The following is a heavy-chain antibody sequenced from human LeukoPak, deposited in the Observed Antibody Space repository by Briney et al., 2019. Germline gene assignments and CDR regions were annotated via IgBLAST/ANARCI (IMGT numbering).Heavy chain of an antibody. CDR3: AREGRVGAYYYYYYMDV. CDR1: GYTFTSYG. D-gene: IGHD1-26*01. Sequence: ASVKVSCRASGYTFTSYGISWVRQAPGQGLEWMGWITSYNGNTNYAQGRVTMTTDTSTSTAYMELRSLRSDDTAVYYCAREGRVGAYYYYYYMDVWGKGTTVTVSS. J-gene: IGHJ6*03. V-gene: IGHV1-18*01. CDR2: ITSYNGNT.